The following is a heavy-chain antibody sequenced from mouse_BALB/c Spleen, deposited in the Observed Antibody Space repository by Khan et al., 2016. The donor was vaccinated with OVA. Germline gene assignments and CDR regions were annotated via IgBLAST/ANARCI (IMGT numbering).Heavy chain of an antibody. V-gene: IGHV1S137*01. J-gene: IGHJ1*01. Sequence: QVQLQQSGAELVRPGVSVKISCKGSGYTFTHYAMHWVTQSHAKSIEWIGVISTYYGDASYNQKFKGKATMPVDKSSSTAYMELDRLTSEESAIDFCAGDYGSSYQYFDVWGAGTTVTVSS. CDR3: AGDYGSSYQYFDV. CDR2: ISTYYGDA. D-gene: IGHD1-1*01. CDR1: GYTFTHYA.